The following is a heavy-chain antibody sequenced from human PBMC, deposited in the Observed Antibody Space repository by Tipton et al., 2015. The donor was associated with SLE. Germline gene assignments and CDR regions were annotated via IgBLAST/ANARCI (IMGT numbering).Heavy chain of an antibody. J-gene: IGHJ4*02. CDR1: GFTFTDAS. CDR3: STADYSQSPPPYFDY. CDR2: IETKADGGTT. V-gene: IGHV3-15*04. D-gene: IGHD3-10*01. Sequence: SLRLSCAASGFTFTDASMNWVRQAPGKGLEWVGRIETKADGGTTDYAAPVKGRFTISRDDSKNTLYLQMNSLKTEDTAMYYCSTADYSQSPPPYFDYWGQGALVTVSS.